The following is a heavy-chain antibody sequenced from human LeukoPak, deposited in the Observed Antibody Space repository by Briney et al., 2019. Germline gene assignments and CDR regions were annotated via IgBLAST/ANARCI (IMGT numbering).Heavy chain of an antibody. CDR3: AKDRAQQLVLDF. V-gene: IGHV3-30-3*01. D-gene: IGHD6-13*01. Sequence: GGSLRLSCAASGFTFSNYAIHWVRQAPGKGLDWVAVISYDGDNKYYADSVKGRFTISRDNSRNTLYLQMNSLTTEDTAVYFCAKDRAQQLVLDFWGQGTLVTVSS. J-gene: IGHJ4*02. CDR2: ISYDGDNK. CDR1: GFTFSNYA.